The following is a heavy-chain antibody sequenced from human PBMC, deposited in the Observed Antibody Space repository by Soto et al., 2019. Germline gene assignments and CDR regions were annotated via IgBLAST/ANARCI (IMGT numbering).Heavy chain of an antibody. V-gene: IGHV1-69*13. CDR1: GGTFSSYA. CDR2: IIPIFGTA. D-gene: IGHD3-3*01. J-gene: IGHJ6*02. CDR3: ARDKGLTIFGVVIGPSGMGV. Sequence: SVKVSCKASGGTFSSYAISWVRQAPGQGLEWMGGIIPIFGTANYAQKFQGRVTITADESTSTAYMELSSLRSEDTAVYYCARDKGLTIFGVVIGPSGMGVWGQGTTVTVSS.